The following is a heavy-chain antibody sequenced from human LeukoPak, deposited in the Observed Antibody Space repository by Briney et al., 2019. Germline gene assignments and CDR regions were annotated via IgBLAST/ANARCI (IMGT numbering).Heavy chain of an antibody. Sequence: GGSLRLSCAASGSTFRDYWMNWVRQAPGNGLEWVSLISGSGGRTYYADSVKGRFTISRYNSKNTLYLQMNSLRAEDTAVCYCAKDEGIGGYYYDWFDPWGQGTLVTVSS. D-gene: IGHD3-22*01. CDR1: GSTFRDYW. V-gene: IGHV3-23*01. CDR2: ISGSGGRT. J-gene: IGHJ5*02. CDR3: AKDEGIGGYYYDWFDP.